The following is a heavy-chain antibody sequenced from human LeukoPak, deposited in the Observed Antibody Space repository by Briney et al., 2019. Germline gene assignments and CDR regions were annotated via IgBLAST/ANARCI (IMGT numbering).Heavy chain of an antibody. D-gene: IGHD3-22*01. CDR2: VHRSGTT. CDR1: GGSLSDFY. J-gene: IGHJ3*02. V-gene: IGHV4-34*10. Sequence: TSETLSLTCAVSGGSLSDFYWTWFRQFPGQGLEWIGAVHRSGTTNYNPSLKSRLTMSVDTSKNQFFLNLTSVTAADTAVYYCASPSGYYSYDSFDIWGQGTVVTVSS. CDR3: ASPSGYYSYDSFDI.